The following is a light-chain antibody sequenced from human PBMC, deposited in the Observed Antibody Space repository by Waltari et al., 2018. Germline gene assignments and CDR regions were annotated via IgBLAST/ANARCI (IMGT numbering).Light chain of an antibody. V-gene: IGKV3-20*01. CDR2: GAA. J-gene: IGKJ2*01. Sequence: ENVLTQSPATLSLSPGERATIYCRARQSVRSSYLAWYQQKPGQAPMLVMYGAASRATGIPDRFSGRGSGTDFTLTISRLEPEDFAVYYCQQYGSSGFTFGQGTKLEFK. CDR1: QSVRSSY. CDR3: QQYGSSGFT.